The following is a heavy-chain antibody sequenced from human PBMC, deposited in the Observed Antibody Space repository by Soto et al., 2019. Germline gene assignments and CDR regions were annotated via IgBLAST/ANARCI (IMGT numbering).Heavy chain of an antibody. J-gene: IGHJ5*02. CDR1: GYTFTSYD. CDR3: ARDIVVVPAAISKHWFDP. Sequence: ASVKVSCKASGYTFTSYDINWVRQATGQGLEWMGWMNPNSGNTGYSQKFQGRVTITRDTSASTAYMELSSLRSEDTAVYYCARDIVVVPAAISKHWFDPWGQGTLVTVSS. V-gene: IGHV1-8*01. D-gene: IGHD2-2*02. CDR2: MNPNSGNT.